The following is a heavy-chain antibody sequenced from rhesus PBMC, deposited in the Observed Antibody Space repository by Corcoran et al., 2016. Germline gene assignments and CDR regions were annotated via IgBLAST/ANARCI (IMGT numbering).Heavy chain of an antibody. Sequence: QVQLQQWGEGLVKPSETLSLTCAVYGDSISGGYKWSWIRQPPGKGLEWIGFIYNTATTNYTPSLKNRVTITKDASTNQFSLELFSVTPADTALYFCAREGMAGYNGFDVWGPGVLVTVSS. CDR2: IYNTATT. V-gene: IGHV4-73*01. J-gene: IGHJ5-1*01. CDR3: AREGMAGYNGFDV. CDR1: GDSISGGYK. D-gene: IGHD5-42*01.